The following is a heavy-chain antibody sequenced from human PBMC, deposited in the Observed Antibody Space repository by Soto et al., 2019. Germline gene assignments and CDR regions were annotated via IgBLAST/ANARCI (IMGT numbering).Heavy chain of an antibody. CDR3: ARYPPANYNWNWPSLDY. CDR1: GFTFSDYY. Sequence: PGGSLRLSCAASGFTFSDYYMSWIRQAPGKGLEWVSYISSSGSTIYYADSVKGRFTISRDNAKNSLYLQMNSLRAEDTAVYYCARYPPANYNWNWPSLDYWGQGTLVTVS. V-gene: IGHV3-11*01. D-gene: IGHD1-7*01. CDR2: ISSSGSTI. J-gene: IGHJ4*02.